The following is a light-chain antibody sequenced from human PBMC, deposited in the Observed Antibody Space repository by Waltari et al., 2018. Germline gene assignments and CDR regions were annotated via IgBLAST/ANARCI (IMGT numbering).Light chain of an antibody. Sequence: SALTQPDSVSGSPGQSITISCSGISSDSGAYEYVSWYQQRPGKAPKVIIYDVINRPSGVSDRFSGSKSGSSASLTISGLQAEDEADYYCSSFTSSTTGIFGGGTKLTVL. V-gene: IGLV2-14*03. J-gene: IGLJ2*01. CDR1: SSDSGAYEY. CDR2: DVI. CDR3: SSFTSSTTGI.